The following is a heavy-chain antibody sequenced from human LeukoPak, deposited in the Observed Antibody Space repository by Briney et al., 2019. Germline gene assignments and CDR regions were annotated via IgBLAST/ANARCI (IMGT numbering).Heavy chain of an antibody. J-gene: IGHJ6*03. Sequence: GGSLRLSCAASGFTFSSYEMNWVRQAPGKGLEWVSYISSSGSTIYYADSVKGRFTISRDNAKNSPYLQMNSLRAEDTAVYYCARGVEGAYYYYMDVWGKGTTVTVSS. V-gene: IGHV3-48*03. CDR3: ARGVEGAYYYYMDV. CDR1: GFTFSSYE. CDR2: ISSSGSTI.